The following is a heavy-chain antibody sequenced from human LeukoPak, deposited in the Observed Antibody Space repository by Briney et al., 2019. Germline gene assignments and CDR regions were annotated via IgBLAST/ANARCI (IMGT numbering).Heavy chain of an antibody. Sequence: SCKASGGTFSSYGMHWIRQAPGKGLEWVAFIRYDGSNKYYADSVKGRFTISRDNSKNTLYLQMNSLRAEDTAVYYCAKDLGLWFGELPNPFDYWGQGTLVTVSS. V-gene: IGHV3-30*02. CDR3: AKDLGLWFGELPNPFDY. J-gene: IGHJ4*02. CDR1: GGTFSSYG. D-gene: IGHD3-10*01. CDR2: IRYDGSNK.